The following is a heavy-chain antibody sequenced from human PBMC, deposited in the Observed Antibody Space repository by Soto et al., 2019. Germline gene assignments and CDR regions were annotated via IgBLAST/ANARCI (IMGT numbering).Heavy chain of an antibody. V-gene: IGHV3-30*18. CDR2: ISYDGSNK. J-gene: IGHJ6*02. CDR1: GFTFSSYG. CDR3: AKDLQSIAAAGIFGWGAALNYGMDV. D-gene: IGHD6-13*01. Sequence: GGSLRLSCAASGFTFSSYGMHWVRQAPGKGLEWVAVISYDGSNKYYADSVKGRFTISRDNSKNTLYLQMNSLRAEDTAVYYCAKDLQSIAAAGIFGWGAALNYGMDVWGQGTTVTVSS.